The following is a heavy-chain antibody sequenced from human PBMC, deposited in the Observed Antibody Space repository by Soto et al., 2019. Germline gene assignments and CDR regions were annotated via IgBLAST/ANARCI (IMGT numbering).Heavy chain of an antibody. CDR3: ARDGPTTIDYSSGWYGNFDY. CDR2: IWYDGSNK. CDR1: GFTFSSYG. D-gene: IGHD6-19*01. J-gene: IGHJ4*02. V-gene: IGHV3-33*01. Sequence: GGSLRLSCAASGFTFSSYGMHWVRQAPGKGLEWVAVIWYDGSNKYYADSVKGRFTISRDNSKNTLYLQMNSLRAEDTAVYYCARDGPTTIDYSSGWYGNFDYWGQGTLVTVSS.